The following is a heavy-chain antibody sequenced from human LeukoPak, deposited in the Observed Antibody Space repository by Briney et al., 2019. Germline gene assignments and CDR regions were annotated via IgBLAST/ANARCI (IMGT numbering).Heavy chain of an antibody. V-gene: IGHV4-38-2*02. CDR1: GYSISSGYY. CDR3: ARGVVGATMPVDY. CDR2: IYHSGST. Sequence: SETLSLTCTVSGYSISSGYYWGWIRQPPGKGLEWIGSIYHSGSTYYSPSLKSRVTISVDTSKNQFSLKLSSVTAADTAVYYCARGVVGATMPVDYWGQGTLVTVSS. J-gene: IGHJ4*02. D-gene: IGHD1-26*01.